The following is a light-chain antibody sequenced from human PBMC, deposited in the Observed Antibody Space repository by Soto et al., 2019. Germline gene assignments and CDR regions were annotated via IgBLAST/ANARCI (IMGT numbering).Light chain of an antibody. CDR3: QQSYSTPRT. Sequence: DIQMTQSPSSLSASVGDRVTITCRASQSISSFLSWYQQKPGKAPNLLIYGASILQSGVPSRFSGSASGTDFTLTISSLQPEDFATYYCQQSYSTPRTFGQGTKVEIK. J-gene: IGKJ1*01. V-gene: IGKV1-39*01. CDR2: GAS. CDR1: QSISSF.